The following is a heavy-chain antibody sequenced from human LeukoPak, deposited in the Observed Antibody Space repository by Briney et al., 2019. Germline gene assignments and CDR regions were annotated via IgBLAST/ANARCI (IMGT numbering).Heavy chain of an antibody. Sequence: KASETLSLTCTVSGGSISSSSYYWGWLRQPPGKGLEWIGSIYYSGSTYYNPSLKSRVTISVDTSKNQFSLKLSSVTAADTAVYYCAGLITMILKEDAFDIWGQGTMVTVSS. J-gene: IGHJ3*02. CDR1: GGSISSSSYY. CDR3: AGLITMILKEDAFDI. D-gene: IGHD3-22*01. CDR2: IYYSGST. V-gene: IGHV4-39*07.